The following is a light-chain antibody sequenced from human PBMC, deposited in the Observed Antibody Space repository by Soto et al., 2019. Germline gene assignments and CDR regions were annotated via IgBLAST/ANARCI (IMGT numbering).Light chain of an antibody. CDR2: AAS. Sequence: DIQMTQSPSSLSASVGDRVTITCRASQSISSYLNWYQQKPGKAPKLLIYAASSLQSGVPSRFXGSGSGTDFPPTSSSLQPEDFATYYCQQSYSTPLFTLGPGTKVDIK. CDR3: QQSYSTPLFT. J-gene: IGKJ3*01. V-gene: IGKV1-39*01. CDR1: QSISSY.